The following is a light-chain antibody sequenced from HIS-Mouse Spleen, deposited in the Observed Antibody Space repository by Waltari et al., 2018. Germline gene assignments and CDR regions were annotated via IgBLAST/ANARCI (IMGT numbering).Light chain of an antibody. J-gene: IGKJ2*01. CDR1: QGISIY. V-gene: IGKV1-9*01. CDR3: QQLNSYPYT. CDR2: AAS. Sequence: DIQLTQSPSFLSASVGYRVTITCRSIQGISIYLAWYQQKPGKAPKLLIYAASNLQSGVPSRFSGSGSGTEFTLTISRLQPEDFATYYCQQLNSYPYTFGQGPKLEIK.